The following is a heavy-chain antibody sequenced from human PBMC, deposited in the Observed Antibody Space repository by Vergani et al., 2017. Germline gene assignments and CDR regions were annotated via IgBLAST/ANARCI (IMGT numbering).Heavy chain of an antibody. J-gene: IGHJ4*02. Sequence: EVQLLQSEGAVVQPGGSLRLSCVASGFTFSSHAMSWVRQGHGQGLEWVSSIKNNGENTHYADSMKGRFTISRDDSKNTLYLQMNSLRVEDTAVYYCGRGSDNYNWGQGTLVTVSS. CDR3: GRGSDNYN. CDR2: IKNNGENT. V-gene: IGHV3-23*01. CDR1: GFTFSSHA. D-gene: IGHD5-24*01.